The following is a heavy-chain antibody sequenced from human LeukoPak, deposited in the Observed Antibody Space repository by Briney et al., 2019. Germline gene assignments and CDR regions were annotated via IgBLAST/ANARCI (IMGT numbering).Heavy chain of an antibody. D-gene: IGHD6-19*01. V-gene: IGHV3-23*01. CDR1: GFTFSSYA. CDR3: AKEGVYLAVAGGYFQH. Sequence: PGGSLRLSCAASGFTFSSYAMSWVRQAPGKGLEWVSAISGSGGSTYYADSVKGRFTISRDNSKNTLYLQMNSLRAEDTAVCYCAKEGVYLAVAGGYFQHWGQGTLVTVSS. CDR2: ISGSGGST. J-gene: IGHJ1*01.